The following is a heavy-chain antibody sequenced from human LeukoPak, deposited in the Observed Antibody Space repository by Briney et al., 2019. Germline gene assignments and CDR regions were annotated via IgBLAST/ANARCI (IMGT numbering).Heavy chain of an antibody. CDR3: ARGLYYYDSSGYPD. D-gene: IGHD3-22*01. J-gene: IGHJ4*02. CDR2: IRYDGSNE. V-gene: IGHV3-30*02. Sequence: GRSLRLSCAASGFTFSSYGMHWVRQAPGKGLEWVAFIRYDGSNEYYADSVKGRFTISRDNSKNTLYLQMNSLRTEDTAVYYCARGLYYYDSSGYPDWGQGTLVTVSS. CDR1: GFTFSSYG.